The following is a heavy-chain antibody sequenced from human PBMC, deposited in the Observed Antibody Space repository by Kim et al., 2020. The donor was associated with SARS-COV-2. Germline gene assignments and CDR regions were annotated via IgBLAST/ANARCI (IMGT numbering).Heavy chain of an antibody. CDR3: ARQLASGHYYGSGSYPRNYYYYGMDV. V-gene: IGHV5-51*01. J-gene: IGHJ6*02. CDR2: IYPGDSDT. D-gene: IGHD3-10*01. CDR1: GYSFTSYW. Sequence: GESLKISCKGSGYSFTSYWIGWVRQMPGKGLEWMGIIYPGDSDTRYSPSFQGQVTISADKSISTAYLQWSSLKASDTAMYYCARQLASGHYYGSGSYPRNYYYYGMDVWGQGTTVTVSS.